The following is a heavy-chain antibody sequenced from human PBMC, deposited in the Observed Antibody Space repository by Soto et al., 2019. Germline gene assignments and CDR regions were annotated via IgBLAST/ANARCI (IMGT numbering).Heavy chain of an antibody. J-gene: IGHJ3*02. V-gene: IGHV5-51*01. CDR1: GYIFTIYW. CDR3: ASQKHGYNWNHAEAFDI. CDR2: IYPGDSDT. Sequence: GEPLKIPCNGCGYIFTIYWNGWVRQMPGKGPEWMGIIYPGDSDTRYSPSFQVQFTKSAAKSISTAYLQLSSLKAADTAMYYCASQKHGYNWNHAEAFDIWGQGTMVTVSS. D-gene: IGHD1-20*01.